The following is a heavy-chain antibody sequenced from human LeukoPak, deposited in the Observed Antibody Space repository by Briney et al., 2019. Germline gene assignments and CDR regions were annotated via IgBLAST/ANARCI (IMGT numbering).Heavy chain of an antibody. D-gene: IGHD7-27*01. J-gene: IGHJ4*02. CDR3: ARVQAAGDGYYFDF. V-gene: IGHV4-34*01. CDR1: GGSFNNYY. Sequence: PSETLSFTCAVYGGSFNNYYWSWIRQPPGKGLEWIGEINHSGSTNYNPSLKSRVTISADTSKNQFSLKLTSVSAADTAVYYCARVQAAGDGYYFDFWGQGTLVTVSS. CDR2: INHSGST.